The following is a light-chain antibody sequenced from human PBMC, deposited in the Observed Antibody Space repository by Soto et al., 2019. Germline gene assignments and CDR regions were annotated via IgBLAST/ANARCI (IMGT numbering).Light chain of an antibody. Sequence: DIQMTQSPSTLSASVGDRVTITCRASQSISSWLAWYQQKPGTAPKLLIYKASTLQRGVPSRFSGSGSGTEFTLTISSLQPDDSATYDCQQYNDNWTFGQGPKVE. CDR1: QSISSW. J-gene: IGKJ1*01. V-gene: IGKV1-5*03. CDR2: KAS. CDR3: QQYNDNWT.